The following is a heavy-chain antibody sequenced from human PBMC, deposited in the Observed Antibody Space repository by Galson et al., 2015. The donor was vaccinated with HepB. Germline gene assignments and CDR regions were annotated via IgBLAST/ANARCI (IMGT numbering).Heavy chain of an antibody. V-gene: IGHV3-9*01. J-gene: IGHJ3*02. CDR2: ISWNSGSI. CDR3: AKDLSPGIDAFDI. CDR1: GFTFDDYA. Sequence: LRLSCAASGFTFDDYAMHWVRQAPGKGLEWVSVISWNSGSIGYADSVKGRFTISRDNAKNSLYLQMNSLRPEDTALYYCAKDLSPGIDAFDIWGQGTTVTVSS. D-gene: IGHD3-10*01.